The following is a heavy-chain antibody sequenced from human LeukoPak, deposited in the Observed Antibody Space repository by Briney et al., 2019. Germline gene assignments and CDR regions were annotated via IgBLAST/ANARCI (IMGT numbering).Heavy chain of an antibody. CDR2: ISYDGSNK. V-gene: IGHV3-30*04. Sequence: GGSLRLSCAASGFTFSSYAMDWVRQAPGKGLEWVAVISYDGSNKYYADSVKGRFTISRDNSKNTLYLQMNSLRAEDTAVYYCARDSGYSYGRGYFDYWGQGTLVTVSS. CDR3: ARDSGYSYGRGYFDY. J-gene: IGHJ4*02. D-gene: IGHD5-18*01. CDR1: GFTFSSYA.